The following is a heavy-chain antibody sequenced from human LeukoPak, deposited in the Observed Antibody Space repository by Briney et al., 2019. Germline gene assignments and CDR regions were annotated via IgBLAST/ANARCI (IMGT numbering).Heavy chain of an antibody. V-gene: IGHV3-30*18. D-gene: IGHD3-22*01. CDR2: ISYDGSNK. CDR1: GFTFSSYA. J-gene: IGHJ4*02. CDR3: AKSPYYYDSSGYLGDHFDY. Sequence: GGSLRLSCAASGFTFSSYAMSWVRQAPGKGLEWVAVISYDGSNKYYADSVKGRFTISRDNSKNTLYLQMNSLRAEDTAVYYCAKSPYYYDSSGYLGDHFDYWGQGTLVTVSS.